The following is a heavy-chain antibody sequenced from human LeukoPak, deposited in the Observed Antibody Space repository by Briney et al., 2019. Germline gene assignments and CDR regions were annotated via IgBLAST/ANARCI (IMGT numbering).Heavy chain of an antibody. J-gene: IGHJ4*02. V-gene: IGHV4-59*01. Sequence: SETLSLTCSVSGGSISSYYWSWIRQPPGKGLEWIGNIFYTGSTKYNPSLKSRVTISVDTSKNQFSLKLSSVSAADTAVYYCARAPYYWGQGTLVTVSS. CDR1: GGSISSYY. CDR2: IFYTGST. CDR3: ARAPYY.